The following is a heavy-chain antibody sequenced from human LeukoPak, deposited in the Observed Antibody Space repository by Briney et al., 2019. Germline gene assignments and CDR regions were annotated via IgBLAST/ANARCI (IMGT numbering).Heavy chain of an antibody. V-gene: IGHV5-51*01. CDR1: GYRFNASW. D-gene: IGHD2/OR15-2a*01. Sequence: GEPLKISCKGSGYRFNASWIAWVRQMPGKGLEWMGIIYPDDSDTRYSPSFQGQVTISVDKSISTAYLQWSSLKASDTAMYYCARGEYFSDYWGQGTLVTVSS. J-gene: IGHJ4*02. CDR2: IYPDDSDT. CDR3: ARGEYFSDY.